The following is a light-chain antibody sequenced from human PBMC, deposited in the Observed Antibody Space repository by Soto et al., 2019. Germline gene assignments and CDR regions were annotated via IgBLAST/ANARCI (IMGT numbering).Light chain of an antibody. CDR1: SGHSSYA. Sequence: QSVLTQSPSASASLGASVKLTCTLSSGHSSYAIAWHQQQPEKGPRYLMKLNSDGDHSKGDGIPDRFSGSSSGAERYLTSSRLQSEDEADYYCQTWGTVVFGGGTKLTVL. J-gene: IGLJ2*01. CDR2: LNSDGDH. CDR3: QTWGTVV. V-gene: IGLV4-69*01.